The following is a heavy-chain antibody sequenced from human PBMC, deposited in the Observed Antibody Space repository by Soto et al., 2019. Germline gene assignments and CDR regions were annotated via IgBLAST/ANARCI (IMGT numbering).Heavy chain of an antibody. CDR3: AKDRAAVTGAYYYYAMDV. CDR1: GFTFDDYT. CDR2: ISWDGGKT. D-gene: IGHD6-19*01. J-gene: IGHJ6*02. Sequence: EVQLVESGGVVVQPGGSLRLSCAASGFTFDDYTMHWVRQAPGKSLKWVSLISWDGGKTYYADSVKGRFTISRDNSKNSLHLQMNSLTTEDSASYYCAKDRAAVTGAYYYYAMDVWGQGTTVTVSS. V-gene: IGHV3-43*01.